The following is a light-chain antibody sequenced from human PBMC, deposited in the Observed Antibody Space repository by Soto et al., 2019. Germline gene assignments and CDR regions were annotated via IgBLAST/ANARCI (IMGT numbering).Light chain of an antibody. CDR2: DVS. Sequence: QSALTQPASVSRSPGQSITISCTGTSSNVGGYNYVSGYQQNPGKAPKLMIYDVSNRTSGVSNRFSGSKSGNTASLTISGLQAEDEADYYCNSYTSSSTVVFGGGTKVTVL. J-gene: IGLJ2*01. CDR3: NSYTSSSTVV. CDR1: SSNVGGYNY. V-gene: IGLV2-14*01.